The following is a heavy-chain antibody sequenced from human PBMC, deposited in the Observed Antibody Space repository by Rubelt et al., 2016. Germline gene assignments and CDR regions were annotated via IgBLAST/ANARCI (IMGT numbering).Heavy chain of an antibody. Sequence: QVQLVQSGAEVKKPGASVKVSCKASGYTFTGYYMHWVRPAPGQGLEWMGWINPNSGGTNYAQKVQGRVTRTSDTSVSTAYMELSRLTADGTAVYYCARGNSGYDDGLDYWGQGTLVTVSS. CDR2: INPNSGGT. D-gene: IGHD5-12*01. J-gene: IGHJ4*02. CDR3: ARGNSGYDDGLDY. CDR1: GYTFTGYY. V-gene: IGHV1-2*02.